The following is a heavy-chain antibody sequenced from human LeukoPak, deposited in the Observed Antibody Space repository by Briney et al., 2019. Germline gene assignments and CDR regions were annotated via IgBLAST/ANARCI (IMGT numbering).Heavy chain of an antibody. CDR3: ARDGEGVQVLYYYYYYMDV. CDR2: INPNGGGT. J-gene: IGHJ6*03. V-gene: IGHV1-2*02. Sequence: ASVKVSCKASGYTFTGFYIHWVRQAPGQGPEWMGWINPNGGGTNYAQKFQGRVTMTRDTSISTVYMELSRLKSDDTAVYYCARDGEGVQVLYYYYYYMDVWGKGTTVTVSS. D-gene: IGHD1-1*01. CDR1: GYTFTGFY.